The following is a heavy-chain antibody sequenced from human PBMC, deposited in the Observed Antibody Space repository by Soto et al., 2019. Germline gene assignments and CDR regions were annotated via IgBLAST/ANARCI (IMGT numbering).Heavy chain of an antibody. CDR2: IYSGGYT. CDR3: ATHPGGGGY. CDR1: GFTVSNNY. Sequence: EVQLVESGGGLIQPGGSLRLSCAVSGFTVSNNYMSWVRQAPGKGLEGVSVIYSGGYTAYGDSVKGRFTISRDNSKTTIFLQRNGRGPDGPALYSCATHPGGGGYWGQGTLVTVSS. D-gene: IGHD3-10*01. V-gene: IGHV3-53*01. J-gene: IGHJ4*02.